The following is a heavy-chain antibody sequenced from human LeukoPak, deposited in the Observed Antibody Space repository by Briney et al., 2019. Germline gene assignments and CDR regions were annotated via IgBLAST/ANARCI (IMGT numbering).Heavy chain of an antibody. D-gene: IGHD2/OR15-2a*01. CDR1: GYTLTDYL. Sequence: GASVKVSCKASGYTLTDYLIHWVRRAPGQGLEYMGWINPKSGGTEYAQKFLGRVTMTRDTSTSTASMELSRLRSDDTAEYLCARDLSTSSTWELDYWGQGTLVTVSS. V-gene: IGHV1-2*02. CDR2: INPKSGGT. J-gene: IGHJ4*02. CDR3: ARDLSTSSTWELDY.